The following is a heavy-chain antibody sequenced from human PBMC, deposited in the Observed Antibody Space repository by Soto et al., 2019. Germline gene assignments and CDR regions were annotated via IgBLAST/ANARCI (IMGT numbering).Heavy chain of an antibody. V-gene: IGHV4-31*03. CDR1: GASISSGAYY. Sequence: SETLSVTCTVSGASISSGAYYWTWIRQHPGKGLEWIGYIYYSGSTYSNPSLKSRVTISVDTSKNQFSLKLSSVTAADTAVYYCARAPLNWGQGTLVTVSS. J-gene: IGHJ4*02. CDR2: IYYSGST. CDR3: ARAPLN.